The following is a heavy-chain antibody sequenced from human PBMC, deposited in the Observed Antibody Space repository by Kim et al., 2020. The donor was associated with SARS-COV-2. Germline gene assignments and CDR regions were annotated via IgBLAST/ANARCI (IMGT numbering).Heavy chain of an antibody. CDR2: IWDDGSNK. D-gene: IGHD3-22*01. V-gene: IGHV3-33*01. J-gene: IGHJ4*02. CDR3: AREGVNYDSSGYSAGCDY. CDR1: GFTFSSYG. Sequence: GGSLRLSCAASGFTFSSYGMHWVRQAPGKGLEWVSVIWDDGSNKYYADSVKGRFTISRDNSKNTRYLQMNSLRAEDTAVYYCAREGVNYDSSGYSAGCDYWGQGTLVTVSS.